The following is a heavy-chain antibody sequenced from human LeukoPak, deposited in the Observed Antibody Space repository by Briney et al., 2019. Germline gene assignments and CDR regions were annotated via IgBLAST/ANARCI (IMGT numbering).Heavy chain of an antibody. Sequence: SETLSLTCTVSGGSISSSSYYWGWSHQPPGKGLVWIGSIYYSGSTYYNPSLKSRVTISVDTSKNQFSLKLSSVTAADTAVYYCARILVAGSSFDYWGQGTLVTVSS. D-gene: IGHD6-19*01. V-gene: IGHV4-39*07. CDR3: ARILVAGSSFDY. CDR1: GGSISSSSYY. J-gene: IGHJ4*02. CDR2: IYYSGST.